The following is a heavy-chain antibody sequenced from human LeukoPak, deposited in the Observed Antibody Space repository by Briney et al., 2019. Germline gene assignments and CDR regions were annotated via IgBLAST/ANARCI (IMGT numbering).Heavy chain of an antibody. J-gene: IGHJ3*02. CDR1: GYSFTSYW. D-gene: IGHD3-22*01. V-gene: IGHV5-51*01. Sequence: GESLKISCKGSGYSFTSYWIGWVRQMPGKGLEWMGIIYPGDSDTRYSPSFQGQVTISADKSISTAYLQWSSLKASDTAMYYCARLVPNDSSGYPAFDAFDIWGQGTMVTVSS. CDR3: ARLVPNDSSGYPAFDAFDI. CDR2: IYPGDSDT.